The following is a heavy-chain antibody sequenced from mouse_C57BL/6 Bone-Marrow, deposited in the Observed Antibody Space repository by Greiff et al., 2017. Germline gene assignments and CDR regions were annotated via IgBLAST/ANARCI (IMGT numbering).Heavy chain of an antibody. Sequence: VQLQQSGTVLARPGASVKMSCKTSGYTFTSYWMHWVKQRPGQGLEWIGAIYPGNSDTSYNQKFKGKAKLTAVTSASTAYMELSSLTNEDSAVYYCTRGDDYGSSYYWYFDVWGTGTTVTVSS. V-gene: IGHV1-5*01. CDR3: TRGDDYGSSYYWYFDV. CDR2: IYPGNSDT. J-gene: IGHJ1*03. D-gene: IGHD1-1*01. CDR1: GYTFTSYW.